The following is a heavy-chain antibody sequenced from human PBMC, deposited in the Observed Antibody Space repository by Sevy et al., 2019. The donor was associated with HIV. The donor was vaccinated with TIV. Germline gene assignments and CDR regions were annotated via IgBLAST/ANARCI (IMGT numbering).Heavy chain of an antibody. CDR3: AKDQGDYIWGTYRN. CDR1: AFTFKSYA. Sequence: GGSLRLSCAASAFTFKSYAMTWVRQAPGKGLEWISSISGSGGDTKYADSVKGRFTISRDNSKNTLYLQMNSLRAEDTAVYYGAKDQGDYIWGTYRNWGQGTLVTVSS. V-gene: IGHV3-23*01. D-gene: IGHD3-16*02. CDR2: ISGSGGDT. J-gene: IGHJ4*02.